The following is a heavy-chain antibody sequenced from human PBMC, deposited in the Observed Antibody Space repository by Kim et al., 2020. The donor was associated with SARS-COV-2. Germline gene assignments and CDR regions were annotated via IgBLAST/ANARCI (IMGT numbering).Heavy chain of an antibody. D-gene: IGHD3-9*01. J-gene: IGHJ6*02. Sequence: GESLKISCKGSGYSFTSYWISWVRQMPGKGLEWMGRIDPSDSYTNYSPSFQGHVTISADKSISTAYLQWSSLKASDTAMYYCARLTEGYDILSLGGMEVWGQGTTVTVSS. CDR1: GYSFTSYW. CDR2: IDPSDSYT. CDR3: ARLTEGYDILSLGGMEV. V-gene: IGHV5-10-1*01.